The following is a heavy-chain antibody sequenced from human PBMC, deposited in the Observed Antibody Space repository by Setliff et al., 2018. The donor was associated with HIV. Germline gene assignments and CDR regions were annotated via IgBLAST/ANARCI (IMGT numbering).Heavy chain of an antibody. D-gene: IGHD3-16*01. Sequence: GASVKVSCKTSGYSFTAYDINWARQATGRGLEWMAWMNPSTGEIGYAQKFQGRLTMTRDSSITTAFMELRGLRSEDTAIYYCARPSHVYDDDGPLGYWGQGTLVTVSS. J-gene: IGHJ4*02. CDR3: ARPSHVYDDDGPLGY. CDR2: MNPSTGEI. CDR1: GYSFTAYD. V-gene: IGHV1-8*01.